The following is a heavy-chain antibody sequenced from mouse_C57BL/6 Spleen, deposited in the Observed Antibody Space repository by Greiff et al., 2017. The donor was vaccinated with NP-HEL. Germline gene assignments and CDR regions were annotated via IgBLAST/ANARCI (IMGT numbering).Heavy chain of an antibody. CDR3: ARSDMDY. J-gene: IGHJ4*01. CDR1: GFTFSSYG. V-gene: IGHV5-6*01. Sequence: EVKLMESGGDLVKPGGSLKLSCAASGFTFSSYGMSWVRQTPDKRLEWVATISSGGSYTYYPDSVKGRFTISRDNAKNTLYLQMSSLKSEDTAMYYCARSDMDYWGQGTSVTVSS. CDR2: ISSGGSYT.